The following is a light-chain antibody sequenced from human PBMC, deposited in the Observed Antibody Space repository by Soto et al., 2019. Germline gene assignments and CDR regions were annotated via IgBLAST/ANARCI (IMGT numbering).Light chain of an antibody. CDR1: QSVSSSY. J-gene: IGKJ1*01. CDR3: QQYVSSPWA. V-gene: IGKV3-20*01. CDR2: GAS. Sequence: DIVLTQSPGTLSLSPGEGATLSCRASQSVSSSYLAWYQQKPGQAPRLLIYGASRRATGIPDRFTGSGSGTDFTLTISRLEPEDFAVYYCQQYVSSPWAFGQGTKVDIK.